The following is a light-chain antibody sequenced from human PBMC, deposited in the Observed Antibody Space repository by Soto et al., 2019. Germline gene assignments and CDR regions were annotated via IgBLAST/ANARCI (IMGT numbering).Light chain of an antibody. CDR1: SSDVGSYNL. J-gene: IGLJ2*01. CDR2: EVS. Sequence: QSALTQPASVCGSPGQSITISCTGTSSDVGSYNLVSWYQQHPGKAPKLMIYEVSKRPSGVSNRFSGSKSGNTASLTISGLQAEDEADYYCCSYAGSSTFDVVFGGGTKLTVL. V-gene: IGLV2-23*02. CDR3: CSYAGSSTFDVV.